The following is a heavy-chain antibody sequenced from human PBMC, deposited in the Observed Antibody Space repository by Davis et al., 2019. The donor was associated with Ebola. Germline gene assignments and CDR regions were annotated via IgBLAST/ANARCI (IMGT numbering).Heavy chain of an antibody. J-gene: IGHJ4*02. V-gene: IGHV4-59*12. CDR2: IYYSGST. Sequence: MPGGSLRLSCTVSGGSISSYYWSWIRQPPGKGLEWIGYIYYSGSTNYNPSLKSRVTISVDTSKNQFSLKLSSVTAADTAVYYCARVEMATIEGFDYWGQGTLVTVSS. CDR3: ARVEMATIEGFDY. CDR1: GGSISSYY. D-gene: IGHD5-24*01.